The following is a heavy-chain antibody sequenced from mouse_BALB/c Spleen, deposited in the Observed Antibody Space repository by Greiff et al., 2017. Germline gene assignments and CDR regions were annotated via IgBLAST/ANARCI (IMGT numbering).Heavy chain of an antibody. V-gene: IGHV1-7*01. CDR2: INPSTGYT. CDR3: ARSYGHYYAMDY. D-gene: IGHD1-2*01. Sequence: QVQLQQSGAELAKPGASVKMSCKASGYTFTSYWMHWVKQRPGQGLEWIGYINPSTGYTEYNQKFKDKATLTADKSSSTAYMQLSSLTSEDSAVYYCARSYGHYYAMDYWGQGTSVTVSS. J-gene: IGHJ4*01. CDR1: GYTFTSYW.